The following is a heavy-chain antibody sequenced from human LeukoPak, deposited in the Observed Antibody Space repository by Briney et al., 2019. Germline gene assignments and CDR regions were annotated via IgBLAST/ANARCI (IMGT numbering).Heavy chain of an antibody. Sequence: ASVKVSCKASGYDFLNYAMHLLRQAPGQRLEWMGLVHAANGTTRYSQKFQGGVTFTRDTSATIAFMELSSLISEDSAVYYCARGGYYYDSDGNWNYLDIWGQGTLVTVSS. CDR1: GYDFLNYA. D-gene: IGHD3-22*01. CDR2: VHAANGTT. V-gene: IGHV1-3*01. J-gene: IGHJ4*02. CDR3: ARGGYYYDSDGNWNYLDI.